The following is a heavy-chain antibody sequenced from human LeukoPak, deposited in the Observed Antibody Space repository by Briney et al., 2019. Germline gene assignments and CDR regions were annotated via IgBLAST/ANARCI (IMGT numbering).Heavy chain of an antibody. V-gene: IGHV3-30*18. CDR1: GFAFSSYG. Sequence: GGSLTLSCVASGFAFSSYGMHWVRQAPGKGLEWVAVISYDGSNKYYADSVKGRFTISRDNSKNTLYLQMNSLRAEDTAVYYCAKEGYDSSGYPHYWGQGTLVTVSS. CDR2: ISYDGSNK. D-gene: IGHD3-22*01. CDR3: AKEGYDSSGYPHY. J-gene: IGHJ4*02.